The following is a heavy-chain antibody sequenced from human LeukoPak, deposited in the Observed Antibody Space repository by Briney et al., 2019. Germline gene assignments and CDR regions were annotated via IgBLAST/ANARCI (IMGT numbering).Heavy chain of an antibody. V-gene: IGHV4-59*08. J-gene: IGHJ5*02. Sequence: IWYLYFSCRPNYTPSLHSRVTISVDPSKNQFSLKLSSVTAADTAVYYCARHYTYYYGFDPWGQGTLVTVSS. CDR2: LYFSCRP. D-gene: IGHD3-10*01. CDR3: ARHYTYYYGFDP.